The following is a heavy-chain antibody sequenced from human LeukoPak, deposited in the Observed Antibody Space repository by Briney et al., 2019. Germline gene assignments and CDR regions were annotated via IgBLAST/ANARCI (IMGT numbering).Heavy chain of an antibody. CDR2: IIPIFGIA. Sequence: ASVKVSCKASGGTFSSNAISWVRQAPGQGLEWMGGIIPIFGIANYAQKFQDRVTITADKSTSTAYMELSSLRSEDTVAYYCARDALVKGADPWELLGWFDPWGQGTLVTVSS. CDR1: GGTFSSNA. D-gene: IGHD1-26*01. J-gene: IGHJ5*02. V-gene: IGHV1-69*10. CDR3: ARDALVKGADPWELLGWFDP.